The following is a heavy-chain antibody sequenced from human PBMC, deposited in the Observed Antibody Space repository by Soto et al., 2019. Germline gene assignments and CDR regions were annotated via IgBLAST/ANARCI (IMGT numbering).Heavy chain of an antibody. J-gene: IGHJ5*01. Sequence: QVQLVESGGGVVEPGRSLRLSGAASGFTFSIYGMHWVRKSPDKGLEWVAVISSDGTNKYYADSVKGRFTISRDNSNNTLYLEMNSLRAEDTAVYYCAKTIGRGGLYNWFDSWGQGNLVIVSS. D-gene: IGHD3-10*01. CDR1: GFTFSIYG. CDR2: ISSDGTNK. V-gene: IGHV3-30*18. CDR3: AKTIGRGGLYNWFDS.